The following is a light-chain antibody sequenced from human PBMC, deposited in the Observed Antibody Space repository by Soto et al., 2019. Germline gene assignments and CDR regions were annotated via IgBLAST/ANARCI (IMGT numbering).Light chain of an antibody. CDR2: DVS. J-gene: IGLJ1*01. CDR3: SSYTSSSTLLYV. Sequence: QSALTQPASVSGSPGQSITISCTGTSSDVGGYNYVSWYQQHPGKAPKLMIYDVSNRPSGASNRFSGSKSGNTASLTISGLQAEDEADYCCSSYTSSSTLLYVFGTGTKLTVL. CDR1: SSDVGGYNY. V-gene: IGLV2-14*01.